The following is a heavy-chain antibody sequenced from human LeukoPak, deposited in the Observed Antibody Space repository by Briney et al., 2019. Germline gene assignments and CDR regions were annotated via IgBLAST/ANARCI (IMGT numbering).Heavy chain of an antibody. CDR2: IYTSGST. D-gene: IGHD6-13*01. CDR3: ARLRAAAGQYYSDY. Sequence: SETLSLTCTVSGGSISSYYWSWIRQPPGKGLEWIGYIYTSGSTNYNPSLKSRVTISVDTSKNQFSLKLRSVTAADTAVYYCARLRAAAGQYYSDYWGQGTLVTVSS. V-gene: IGHV4-4*09. J-gene: IGHJ4*02. CDR1: GGSISSYY.